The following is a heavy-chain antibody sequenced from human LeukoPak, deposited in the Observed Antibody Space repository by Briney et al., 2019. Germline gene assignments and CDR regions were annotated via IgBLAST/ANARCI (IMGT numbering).Heavy chain of an antibody. CDR1: GGSISSYY. CDR3: ATSLYLDAFDI. J-gene: IGHJ3*02. Sequence: PSETLSLTCTVSGGSISSYYWSWIRQPARKGLEWIGRIYTSGSTNYNPSFKSRVTMSVDTSKNQFSLKLSSVTAADTAVYYCATSLYLDAFDIWGQGTMVTVSS. V-gene: IGHV4-4*07. D-gene: IGHD2-8*01. CDR2: IYTSGST.